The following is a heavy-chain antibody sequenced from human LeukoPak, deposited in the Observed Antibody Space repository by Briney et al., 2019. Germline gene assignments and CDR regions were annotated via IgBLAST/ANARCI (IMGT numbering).Heavy chain of an antibody. CDR3: AREAPGYCSGDNCYSQSFFDY. CDR2: INPSGGST. CDR1: GYTFTRYY. J-gene: IGHJ4*02. V-gene: IGHV1-46*01. Sequence: ASVKVSCKASGYTFTRYYMHWVRQAPGQGLEGMGIINPSGGSTSYAQKFQGRVTMTRDMSTSTVYMELSSLRSEDTAVYYCAREAPGYCSGDNCYSQSFFDYWGQGTLVTVSS. D-gene: IGHD2-15*01.